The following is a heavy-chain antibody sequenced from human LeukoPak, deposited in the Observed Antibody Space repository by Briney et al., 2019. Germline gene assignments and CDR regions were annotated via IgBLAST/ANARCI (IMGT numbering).Heavy chain of an antibody. CDR1: GYSFTKYW. Sequence: GESLKISCTGSGYSFTKYWIGWVRQMHGKGLEGVGNIYPVDSHTKYRPSFQAQIIISADKSISTAHLQWSSLKASDTAMYYCARLHDRRCYYSHDFAYYMDVWGKRTTVSVSS. CDR2: IYPVDSHT. V-gene: IGHV5-51*01. J-gene: IGHJ6*03. D-gene: IGHD3-22*01. CDR3: ARLHDRRCYYSHDFAYYMDV.